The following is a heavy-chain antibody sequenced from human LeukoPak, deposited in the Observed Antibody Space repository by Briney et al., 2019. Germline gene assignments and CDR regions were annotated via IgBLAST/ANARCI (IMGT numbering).Heavy chain of an antibody. CDR1: GSTFSTYA. Sequence: GGSRRLSCAAAGSTFSTYAMSWVRQAPGKGLEWVSTTSNSGANINYAASVKGRFTISRDNSKNTLFLQMNSLRAEDTAVYYCAKRGGLPAAPDYWGQGTLVTVSS. D-gene: IGHD2-2*01. J-gene: IGHJ4*02. V-gene: IGHV3-23*01. CDR3: AKRGGLPAAPDY. CDR2: TSNSGANI.